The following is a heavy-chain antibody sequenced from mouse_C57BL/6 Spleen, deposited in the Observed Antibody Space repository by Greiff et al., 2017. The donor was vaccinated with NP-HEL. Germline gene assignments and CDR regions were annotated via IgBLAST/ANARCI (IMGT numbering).Heavy chain of an antibody. J-gene: IGHJ4*01. CDR2: IHPSDSDT. V-gene: IGHV1-74*01. CDR1: GYTFTSYW. CDR3: ARNYGSSSIYAMDY. D-gene: IGHD1-1*01. Sequence: QVQLKQPGAELVKPGASVKVSCKASGYTFTSYWMHWVKQRPGQGLEWIGRIHPSDSDTNYNQKFKGKATLTVDKSSSTAYMQLSSLTSEDSAVYYCARNYGSSSIYAMDYWGQGTSVTVSS.